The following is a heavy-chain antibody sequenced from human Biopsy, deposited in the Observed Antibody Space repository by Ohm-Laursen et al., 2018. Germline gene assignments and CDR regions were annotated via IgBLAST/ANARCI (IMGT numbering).Heavy chain of an antibody. J-gene: IGHJ6*02. CDR1: GGSLNNHY. Sequence: SETLSLTCGVSGGSLNNHYWSWIRQSPGKGLEWLAYIYSSGRTNYNPSLKSRIIVSVETSKNQFSLKVRSVTAADTAVYYCVRGVDYYDPYHYYALDVWGQGTTVTVSS. CDR2: IYSSGRT. D-gene: IGHD3-22*01. CDR3: VRGVDYYDPYHYYALDV. V-gene: IGHV4-4*08.